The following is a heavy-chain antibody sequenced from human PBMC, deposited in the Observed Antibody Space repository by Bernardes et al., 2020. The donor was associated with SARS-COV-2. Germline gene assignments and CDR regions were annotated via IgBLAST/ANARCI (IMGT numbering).Heavy chain of an antibody. CDR2: FYSGGYT. J-gene: IGHJ2*01. CDR3: ARETGAAGAPYWYFDR. D-gene: IGHD6-19*01. Sequence: VGSLRLSCAASGFTVSSNYMSWVRQPPGKGLQWVSIFYSGGYTHYADSVKGRFIISRDNSKNTLYLQMNSLRAEDTAVYYCARETGAAGAPYWYFDRWGRGTLVTVSS. CDR1: GFTVSSNY. V-gene: IGHV3-66*01.